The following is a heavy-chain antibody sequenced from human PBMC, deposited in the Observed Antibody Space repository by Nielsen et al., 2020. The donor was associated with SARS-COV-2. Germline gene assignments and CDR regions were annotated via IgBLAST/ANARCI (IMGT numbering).Heavy chain of an antibody. J-gene: IGHJ6*03. V-gene: IGHV1-69*01. CDR3: ARDSSLTVLRGGSYYMDV. Sequence: WVRQAPGQGLEWMGGIIPILGTANYAQKFQGRVTITADESTSTAYMELSSLRSEDTAVYYCARDSSLTVLRGGSYYMDVWGKGTTVTVSS. CDR2: IIPILGTA. D-gene: IGHD3-10*01.